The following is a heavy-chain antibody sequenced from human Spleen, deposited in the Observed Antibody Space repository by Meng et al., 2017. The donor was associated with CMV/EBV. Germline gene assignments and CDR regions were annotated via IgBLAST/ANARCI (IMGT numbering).Heavy chain of an antibody. Sequence: GESLKISCAASGFTFSDYYMSWIRQAPGKGLEWVSYISSSGSTIYYADSVKGRFTISRDNAKNSLYLQMNSLRVEDTAVYYCARERGSSVIKRHFDLWGRGTLVTVSS. J-gene: IGHJ2*01. CDR1: GFTFSDYY. CDR2: ISSSGSTI. V-gene: IGHV3-11*04. D-gene: IGHD2-21*01. CDR3: ARERGSSVIKRHFDL.